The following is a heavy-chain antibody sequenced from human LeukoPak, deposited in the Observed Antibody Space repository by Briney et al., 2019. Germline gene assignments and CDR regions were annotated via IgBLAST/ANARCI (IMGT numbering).Heavy chain of an antibody. J-gene: IGHJ4*02. CDR2: IYPGDSDT. CDR1: GYSFTSYW. CDR3: ATSESQTKFDY. V-gene: IGHV5-51*01. D-gene: IGHD1/OR15-1a*01. Sequence: GESLKISCKGSGYSFTSYWIGWVRPMPGKGLEWVGIIYPGDSDTRYSPSFQGQVTISADKSINTAYLQWSSLKASDTAMYFCATSESQTKFDYWGQGTQVIVSS.